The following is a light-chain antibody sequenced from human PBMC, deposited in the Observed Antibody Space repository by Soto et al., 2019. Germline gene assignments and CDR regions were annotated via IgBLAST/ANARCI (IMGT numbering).Light chain of an antibody. J-gene: IGLJ2*01. CDR3: SSYISSNILVG. Sequence: QSVLTQPPSASGSPGQSVAISCTGTGSDVGGYNYVSWYQQHPGKAPKLMVYEVNKRPSGVPDRFSGSKSGNTASLTVSGLQAEDEADYYCSSYISSNILVGFGGGTKVTV. CDR1: GSDVGGYNY. CDR2: EVN. V-gene: IGLV2-8*01.